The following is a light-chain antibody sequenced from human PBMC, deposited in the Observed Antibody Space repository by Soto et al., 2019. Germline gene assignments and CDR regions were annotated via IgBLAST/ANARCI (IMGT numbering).Light chain of an antibody. CDR3: RSYTSRGTLV. J-gene: IGLJ2*01. CDR2: DVS. Sequence: QSALTQPASVSGSPGQSITISCTGTSNDVGGYDYVTWYQHHPGKAPKLMIYDVSNRPSGISDRFSASKSGNTASLTISGVQAGDGAHYFRRSYTSRGTLVFGGGTKLTVL. V-gene: IGLV2-14*03. CDR1: SNDVGGYDY.